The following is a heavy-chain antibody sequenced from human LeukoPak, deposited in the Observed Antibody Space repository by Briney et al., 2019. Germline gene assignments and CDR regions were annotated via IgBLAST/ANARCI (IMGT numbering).Heavy chain of an antibody. D-gene: IGHD5-18*01. CDR2: INHSGST. CDR3: ARGDLSVDTAFDY. V-gene: IGHV4-39*07. J-gene: IGHJ4*02. Sequence: PSQTLSLTCTVSGGSISSGSYYWSWIRQPPGKGLEWIGEINHSGSTNYNPSLKSRVTISVDTSKNQFSLKLSSVTAADTAVYYCARGDLSVDTAFDYWGQGTLVTVSS. CDR1: GGSISSGSYY.